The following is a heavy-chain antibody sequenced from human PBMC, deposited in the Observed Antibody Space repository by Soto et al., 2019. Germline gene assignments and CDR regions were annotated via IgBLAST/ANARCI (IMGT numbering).Heavy chain of an antibody. J-gene: IGHJ4*02. Sequence: GGSLRLSCAASGFTFSSYAMSWVRQAPGKGLEWVSAISGSGGSTYYADSVKGRFTISRDNSKNTLYLQMNSLRAEDTAVYYCAKDVYYYDSSGYYYIDCFDCWGQGTLGTVSS. V-gene: IGHV3-23*01. D-gene: IGHD3-22*01. CDR3: AKDVYYYDSSGYYYIDCFDC. CDR2: ISGSGGST. CDR1: GFTFSSYA.